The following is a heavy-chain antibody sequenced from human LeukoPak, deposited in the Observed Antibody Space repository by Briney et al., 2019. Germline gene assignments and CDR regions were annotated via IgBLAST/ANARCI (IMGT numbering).Heavy chain of an antibody. CDR3: ARGTYYDILTGYYKEGYYYYGMDV. V-gene: IGHV1-8*01. CDR2: MNPNSGDT. CDR1: GYTVTSYD. J-gene: IGHJ6*02. D-gene: IGHD3-9*01. Sequence: GASVKLSCKASGYTVTSYDINWVRQATGQGLEWMGWMNPNSGDTGYAQKFQGRVTMTRNTSISTAYLELSSLRSEATAVYYCARGTYYDILTGYYKEGYYYYGMDVWGQGTTVTVSS.